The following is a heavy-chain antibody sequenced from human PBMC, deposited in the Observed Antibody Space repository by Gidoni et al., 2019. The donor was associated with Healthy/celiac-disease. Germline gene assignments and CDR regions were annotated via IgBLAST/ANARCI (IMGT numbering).Heavy chain of an antibody. V-gene: IGHV1-3*01. CDR3: ARGGFMVFGVVDNAFDI. CDR1: GYTFTSYA. D-gene: IGHD3-3*01. Sequence: QVQLVQSGAEVKKPGASVKVSCKASGYTFTSYAMHWVRQAPGQRLEWMGWINAGNGNTKYSQKFQGRVTITRDTSASTAYMELSSLRSEDTAVYYCARGGFMVFGVVDNAFDIWGQGTMVTVSS. CDR2: INAGNGNT. J-gene: IGHJ3*02.